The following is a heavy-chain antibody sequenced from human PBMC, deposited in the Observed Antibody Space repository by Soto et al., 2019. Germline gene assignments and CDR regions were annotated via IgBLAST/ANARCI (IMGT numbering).Heavy chain of an antibody. J-gene: IGHJ4*02. CDR2: IYYSGTT. Sequence: QVQLQESGPGLVKPSDTLSLTCAVSGYSISSSNWWGWIRQPPGKGLEWIGYIYYSGTTYYNPSLKSRVTMSVNTYKNQFPHELTSVPAVDPAVYYCARREIQGPIEYWGQGTLGTVSS. V-gene: IGHV4-28*01. CDR3: ARREIQGPIEY. D-gene: IGHD1-26*01. CDR1: GYSISSSNW.